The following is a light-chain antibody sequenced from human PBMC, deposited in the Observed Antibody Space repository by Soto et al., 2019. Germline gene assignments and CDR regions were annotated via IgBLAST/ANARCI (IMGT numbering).Light chain of an antibody. V-gene: IGLV2-14*01. J-gene: IGLJ3*02. CDR2: EVS. Sequence: QSVLTQPASVSGSPGQSITISCTGTSSDVCGYNYVSWYQQYPGKAPKLMIYEVSNRPSGVSNRFSGSKSGNTASLTISGLQAEDEADYYCSSYTSSILVFGGGTKLTVL. CDR3: SSYTSSILV. CDR1: SSDVCGYNY.